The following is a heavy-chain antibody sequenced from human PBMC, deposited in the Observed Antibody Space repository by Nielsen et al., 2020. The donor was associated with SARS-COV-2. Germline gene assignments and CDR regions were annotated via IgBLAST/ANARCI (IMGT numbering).Heavy chain of an antibody. Sequence: GESLKISCAASGFMFTTYWMNWVRQAPGKGLEWVSVIYSGGSTYYADSVKGRFTISRDNSKNTLYLQMNSLRAEDTAVYYCARDVRENVWGQGTTVTVSS. D-gene: IGHD1-26*01. CDR2: IYSGGST. J-gene: IGHJ6*02. CDR3: ARDVRENV. V-gene: IGHV3-66*01. CDR1: GFMFTTYW.